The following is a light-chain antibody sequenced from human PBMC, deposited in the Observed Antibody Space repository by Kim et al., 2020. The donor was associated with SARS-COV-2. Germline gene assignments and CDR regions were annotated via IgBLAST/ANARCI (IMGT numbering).Light chain of an antibody. CDR3: SSYAGSYNYV. V-gene: IGLV2-8*01. CDR2: EVT. CDR1: SSDVGGYNS. Sequence: QSALTQPPSASGSPGQSVTISCTGTSSDVGGYNSVSWYQLHPGKAPKLIIYEVTKRPSGVPDRFSASKSGNTASLTVSGLQAEDEAEYYCSSYAGSYNYVFGTGTKVTVL. J-gene: IGLJ1*01.